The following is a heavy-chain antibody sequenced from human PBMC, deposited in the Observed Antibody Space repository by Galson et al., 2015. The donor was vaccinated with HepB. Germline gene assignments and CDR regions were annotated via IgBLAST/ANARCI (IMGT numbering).Heavy chain of an antibody. CDR1: GFTVSSNY. D-gene: IGHD4-17*01. J-gene: IGHJ6*02. CDR2: IYSGGST. V-gene: IGHV3-66*02. Sequence: SLRLSCAASGFTVSSNYMSWVRQAPGKGLEWVSVIYSGGSTYYADSVKGRFTISRDNSKNTLYLQMNSLRAEDTAVYYCARDVDGGYGEPTYYYYGMDVWGQGTTVTVSS. CDR3: ARDVDGGYGEPTYYYYGMDV.